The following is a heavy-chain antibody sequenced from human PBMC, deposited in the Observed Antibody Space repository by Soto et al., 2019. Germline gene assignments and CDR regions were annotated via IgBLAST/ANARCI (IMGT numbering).Heavy chain of an antibody. J-gene: IGHJ5*02. V-gene: IGHV2-5*01. CDR1: GFSLSTSGVG. D-gene: IGHD6-13*01. CDR2: IYWNDDK. Sequence: SGPTLVNPTQTLTLTCTFSGFSLSTSGVGVGWIRQPPGKALEWLALIYWNDDKRYSPSLKSRLTNTKDTSKNQVVLTMTNMDPVDTATYYCARSGAAAGTFWSSVRLNWFDPWGQGTLVTVSS. CDR3: ARSGAAAGTFWSSVRLNWFDP.